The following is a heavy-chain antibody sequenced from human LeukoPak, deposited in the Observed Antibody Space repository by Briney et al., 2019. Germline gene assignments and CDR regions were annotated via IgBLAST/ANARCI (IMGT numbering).Heavy chain of an antibody. CDR3: ARAPSEIGGYYPEYFRH. V-gene: IGHV3-74*01. D-gene: IGHD3-22*01. Sequence: GGSLRLSCAASGFTFSSYWMHWVRQAPGKGLVWVSRIKTDGSTNYADSVKGRFTISRDNAKNTLSLQMNSLRAEDTGVYYCARAPSEIGGYYPEYFRHWGQGTLVTVSS. CDR1: GFTFSSYW. J-gene: IGHJ1*01. CDR2: IKTDGST.